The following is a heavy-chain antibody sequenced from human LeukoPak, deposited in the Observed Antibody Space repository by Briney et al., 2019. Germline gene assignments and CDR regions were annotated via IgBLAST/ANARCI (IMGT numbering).Heavy chain of an antibody. D-gene: IGHD7-27*01. CDR2: INLNSGGT. J-gene: IGHJ3*02. V-gene: IGHV1-2*02. CDR3: ARVDTNWGTPTTDAFDI. CDR1: GYTFTCYY. Sequence: ASVKVSFKAAGYTFTCYYMHWVRQAPGQGLGWMGWINLNSGGTNYAQKFQGRGTMTRDTSISTAYMELSRLRSDDTAVYYCARVDTNWGTPTTDAFDIWGQGTMVTVSS.